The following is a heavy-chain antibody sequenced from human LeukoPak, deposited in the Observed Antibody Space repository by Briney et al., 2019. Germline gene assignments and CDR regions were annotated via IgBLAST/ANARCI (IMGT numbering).Heavy chain of an antibody. V-gene: IGHV4-59*01. CDR2: IYYSGST. J-gene: IGHJ4*02. Sequence: PSETLSLTCTVSGGSISSYYWSWIRQPPGKGLEWIGYIYYSGSTNYNPSLKSRVTISVDTSKNQFSLKLSSVTAADTAVYYCARATYYYDSSAPVVGYWGQGTLVTVSS. CDR3: ARATYYYDSSAPVVGY. CDR1: GGSISSYY. D-gene: IGHD3-22*01.